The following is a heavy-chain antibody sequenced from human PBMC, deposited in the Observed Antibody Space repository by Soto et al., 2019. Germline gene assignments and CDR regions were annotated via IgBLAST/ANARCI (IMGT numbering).Heavy chain of an antibody. CDR2: ISGDGVSK. CDR3: AKKDRLYGVAVAFDS. CDR1: GISFSDNA. Sequence: GGPLRLSCAASGISFSDNAMSWVRQAPGKGLEWISAISGDGVSKLYADSVRGRFTVSRDNAANTLYLQMNSLRTEDTALYYCAKKDRLYGVAVAFDSWGQGTRVTVSS. J-gene: IGHJ4*02. D-gene: IGHD6-19*01. V-gene: IGHV3-23*01.